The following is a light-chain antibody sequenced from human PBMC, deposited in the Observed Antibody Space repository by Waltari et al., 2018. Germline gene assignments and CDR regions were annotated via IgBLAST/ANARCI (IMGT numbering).Light chain of an antibody. V-gene: IGKV4-1*01. CDR3: QQYYSIPYT. CDR2: WAS. Sequence: DIVMTQSPDSLAVSLGERATINCTSSPSVLYSSNNKNYLAWYQQKPGQPPKLLIYWASTRESGVPDRFSGSGSGTDFTLTISSLQAEDVAIYYCQQYYSIPYTFGQGTKLEIK. J-gene: IGKJ2*01. CDR1: PSVLYSSNNKNY.